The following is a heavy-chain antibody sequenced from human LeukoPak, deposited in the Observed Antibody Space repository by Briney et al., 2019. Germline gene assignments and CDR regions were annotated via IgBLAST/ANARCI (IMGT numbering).Heavy chain of an antibody. D-gene: IGHD3-3*01. CDR3: ARGRFLDAFDI. CDR2: IYYSGST. J-gene: IGHJ3*02. CDR1: GGSISSYY. V-gene: IGHV4-59*01. Sequence: TSETLSLTCTVSGGSISSYYWSWIRQPPGKGLEWIGYIYYSGSTKYKPSLKSRVTISVDTSKNQFSLKLSSVTAADTAVYYCARGRFLDAFDIWGRGTMVTVSS.